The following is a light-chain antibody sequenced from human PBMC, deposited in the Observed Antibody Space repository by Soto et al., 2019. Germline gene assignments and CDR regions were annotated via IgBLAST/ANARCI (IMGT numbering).Light chain of an antibody. CDR3: QKYNSAPRT. CDR1: QSISSY. J-gene: IGKJ1*01. Sequence: DIQMTQSPSSLSASVGDRVTITCRASQSISSYLNWYQQKPGKAPKLLIYAASTLQSGVPSRFSGSGSGTDFTLTSSSLQPEDVATYYCQKYNSAPRTFGQGTKVDIK. CDR2: AAS. V-gene: IGKV1-27*01.